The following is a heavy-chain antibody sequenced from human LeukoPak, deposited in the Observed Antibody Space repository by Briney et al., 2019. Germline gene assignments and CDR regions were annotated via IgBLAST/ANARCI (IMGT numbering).Heavy chain of an antibody. V-gene: IGHV3-23*01. D-gene: IGHD6-13*01. Sequence: GGTLRLSCAASGFTFSSYAMSWVRQAPGKGLEWVSAISGSGGSTYYADSVKGRFTISRDNSKNTLYLQMNSLRAEDTAVYYCAKNHGYSSSWYGGFDPWGQGTLVTVSS. CDR2: ISGSGGST. CDR1: GFTFSSYA. CDR3: AKNHGYSSSWYGGFDP. J-gene: IGHJ5*02.